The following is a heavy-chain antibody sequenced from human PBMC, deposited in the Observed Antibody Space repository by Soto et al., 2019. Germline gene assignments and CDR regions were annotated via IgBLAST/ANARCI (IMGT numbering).Heavy chain of an antibody. V-gene: IGHV4-34*01. Sequence: QVQLQQWGAGLVKPSETLSLSCAVYGQSFSGHSWAWIRQPPGKGLEWIGEINESGSTYYNPSLKSRVTISTDTSKNLLSLKLSSVRAADTAAYFCARGSGIVALPGELEDVKYDYWGQGTLVNVSS. CDR1: GQSFSGHS. J-gene: IGHJ4*02. D-gene: IGHD1-1*01. CDR2: INESGST. CDR3: ARGSGIVALPGELEDVKYDY.